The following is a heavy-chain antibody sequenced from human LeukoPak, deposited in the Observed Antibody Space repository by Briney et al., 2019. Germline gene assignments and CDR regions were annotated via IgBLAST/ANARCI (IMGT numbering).Heavy chain of an antibody. CDR2: ISYDGSNE. CDR1: GFTFSSYV. Sequence: PGRSLRLSCAASGFTFSSYVMHWVRQAPGKGLEWVAIISYDGSNEYYADSVKGRFTISRDNSKNTLYLQMNSLRVEDTAVYYCARVGGHWGQGTLVTISS. V-gene: IGHV3-30*04. CDR3: ARVGGH. D-gene: IGHD3-10*01. J-gene: IGHJ4*02.